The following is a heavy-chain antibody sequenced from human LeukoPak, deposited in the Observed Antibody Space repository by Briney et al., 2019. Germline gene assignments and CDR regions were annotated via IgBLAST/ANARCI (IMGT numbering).Heavy chain of an antibody. CDR1: GFTFSSYS. V-gene: IGHV3-21*01. J-gene: IGHJ4*02. D-gene: IGHD3-22*01. CDR3: ARARYDSSGYYSIFDN. CDR2: ITRSSIYI. Sequence: PGGSLRLSCAASGFTFSSYSMNWVRQAPGKGLEWVSSITRSSIYIYYADSLKGRFTISRDNAKKSLYQQMNSLRAEDTAVYYCARARYDSSGYYSIFDNWGQGTLVTVSS.